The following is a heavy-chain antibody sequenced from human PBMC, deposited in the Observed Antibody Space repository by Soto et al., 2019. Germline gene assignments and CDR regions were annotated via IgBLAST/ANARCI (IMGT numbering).Heavy chain of an antibody. CDR3: ARPPTARLDAFDI. CDR2: IFYSGST. V-gene: IGHV4-39*01. Sequence: SETLSLTCTVSGGSISSSRYYWGWIRQPPGKGLEWIGSIFYSGSTCHNPSLKSRVTISVDTSKNQFSLKLSSVTAADTAVYYCARPPTARLDAFDIWGQGTMVPVSS. J-gene: IGHJ3*02. CDR1: GGSISSSRYY.